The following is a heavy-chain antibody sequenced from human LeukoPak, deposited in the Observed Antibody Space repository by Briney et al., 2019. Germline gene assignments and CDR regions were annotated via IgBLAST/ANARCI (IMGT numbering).Heavy chain of an antibody. Sequence: GGSLRLSCAASGFTFSDYTMNWVRQAPGKGLEWVSSISSGGTYKYYADSVKGRFTISRDNAKNSLYLQMNSLRAEDTAVYYCASTYYGDYPFDYWGQGTLVTVSS. D-gene: IGHD4-17*01. CDR2: ISSGGTYK. CDR1: GFTFSDYT. J-gene: IGHJ4*02. V-gene: IGHV3-21*01. CDR3: ASTYYGDYPFDY.